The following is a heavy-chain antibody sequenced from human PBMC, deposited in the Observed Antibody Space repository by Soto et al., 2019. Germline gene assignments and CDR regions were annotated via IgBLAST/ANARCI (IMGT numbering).Heavy chain of an antibody. Sequence: GASVKVSCKASGYTFTGYFMHWVRQAPGQGLEWMGWINPNSGDTKYAQKFQGRVTMTRDMSISTAYMELRRLTSDDTAGYYCARVRTYYDSSGSLDYWGQGTLVTVSS. D-gene: IGHD3-22*01. CDR3: ARVRTYYDSSGSLDY. V-gene: IGHV1-2*02. CDR2: INPNSGDT. CDR1: GYTFTGYF. J-gene: IGHJ4*02.